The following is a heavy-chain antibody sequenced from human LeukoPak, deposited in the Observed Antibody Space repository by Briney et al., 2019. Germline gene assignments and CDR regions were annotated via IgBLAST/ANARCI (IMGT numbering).Heavy chain of an antibody. CDR2: IIPILGIA. D-gene: IGHD5-12*01. V-gene: IGHV1-69*04. Sequence: LGASVKVSCKASGGTFSSYAISWVRQAPGQGLEWMGRIIPILGIANYAQKFQGRVTITADKSTSTAYMELSSLRSEDTAVYYCARRSGYPRRFWFDPWGQGTLVTVSS. CDR3: ARRSGYPRRFWFDP. J-gene: IGHJ5*02. CDR1: GGTFSSYA.